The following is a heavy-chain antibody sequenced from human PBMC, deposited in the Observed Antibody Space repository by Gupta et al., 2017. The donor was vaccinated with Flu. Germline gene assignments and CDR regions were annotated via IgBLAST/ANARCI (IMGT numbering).Heavy chain of an antibody. CDR3: ARAWDVTVAGTFDY. CDR2: ISSSSSYI. V-gene: IGHV3-21*01. Sequence: EVQLVESGGGLVKPGGSLRISCAASGFTFSAYGMNWAGQAPGKGLEWVSSISSSSSYIYYADSVKGRFTISRHNAKNSLYLQMNSLRAEDTAVYYCARAWDVTVAGTFDYWGQGTLVTVSS. D-gene: IGHD6-19*01. CDR1: GFTFSAYG. J-gene: IGHJ4*02.